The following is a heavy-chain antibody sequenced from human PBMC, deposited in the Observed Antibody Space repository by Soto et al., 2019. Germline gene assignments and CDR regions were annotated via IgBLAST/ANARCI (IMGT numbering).Heavy chain of an antibody. V-gene: IGHV4-30-4*01. D-gene: IGHD5-18*01. CDR3: ARASNKRGYSYGPDF. J-gene: IGHJ4*02. Sequence: LSLTCSVSGGSISSGDYYWNWIRQPPGKGLEWIGHIYYSGSTYYNSSLKSRVTISLDTSKNQFSLKLTSVTAADTAVYYCARASNKRGYSYGPDFWGQGTLVTVSS. CDR1: GGSISSGDYY. CDR2: IYYSGST.